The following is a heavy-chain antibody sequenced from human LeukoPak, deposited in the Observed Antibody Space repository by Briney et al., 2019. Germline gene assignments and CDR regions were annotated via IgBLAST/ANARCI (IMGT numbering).Heavy chain of an antibody. CDR3: AKGGSGSYYNAWFDP. CDR1: GFTVSSNY. Sequence: GGSLRLSCADSGFTVSSNYMRWVRQAPGKGLEWVSVIYSGGSTYYADSVKGRFTISRDNSKNTLYLQMNSLRAEDTATYYCAKGGSGSYYNAWFDPSGQGTLVTVSS. J-gene: IGHJ5*02. CDR2: IYSGGST. V-gene: IGHV3-53*01. D-gene: IGHD3-10*01.